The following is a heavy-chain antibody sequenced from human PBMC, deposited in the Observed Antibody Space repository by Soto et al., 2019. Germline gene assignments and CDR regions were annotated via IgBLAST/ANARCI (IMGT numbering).Heavy chain of an antibody. J-gene: IGHJ4*02. CDR3: AHGILNWSGYFAYFDF. D-gene: IGHD3-3*01. CDR1: GFSFRSSNAV. V-gene: IGHV2-5*01. Sequence: ITLKESGPPVLKPTQTLTLTCTFSGFSFRSSNAVVGWIRQPPGKPLEWLALILLKDDKRYSPSLKSRLTITKDTAKSLVVLTMTDMGPVDTATYYCAHGILNWSGYFAYFDFWGQGSLVTVSS. CDR2: ILLKDDK.